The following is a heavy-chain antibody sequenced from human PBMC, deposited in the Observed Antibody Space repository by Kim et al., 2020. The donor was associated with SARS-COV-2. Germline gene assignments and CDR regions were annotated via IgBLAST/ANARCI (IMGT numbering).Heavy chain of an antibody. CDR3: AREDDSSGYFVY. J-gene: IGHJ4*02. CDR1: GGSISSGGYY. V-gene: IGHV4-31*03. CDR2: IYYSGST. D-gene: IGHD3-22*01. Sequence: SETLSLTCTVSGGSISSGGYYWSWIRQHPGKGLEWIGYIYYSGSTYYNPSLKSRVTISVDTSKNQFSLKVSSVTAADTAVYYCAREDDSSGYFVYWGQGTLVTVSS.